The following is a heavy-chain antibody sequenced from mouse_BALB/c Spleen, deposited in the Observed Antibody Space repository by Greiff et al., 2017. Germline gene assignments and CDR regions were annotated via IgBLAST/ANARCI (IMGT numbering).Heavy chain of an antibody. CDR2: ISSGGSYT. CDR3: ARAPLLTLRGAKDY. D-gene: IGHD1-1*01. Sequence: EVQLQQSGGGLVKPGGSLKLSCAASGFTFSSYAMSWVRQSPEKRLEWVAEISSGGSYTYYPDTVTGRFTISRDNAKNTLYLEMSSLRSEDTAMYYWARAPLLTLRGAKDYWGQGTSVTVSS. V-gene: IGHV5-9-4*01. J-gene: IGHJ4*01. CDR1: GFTFSSYA.